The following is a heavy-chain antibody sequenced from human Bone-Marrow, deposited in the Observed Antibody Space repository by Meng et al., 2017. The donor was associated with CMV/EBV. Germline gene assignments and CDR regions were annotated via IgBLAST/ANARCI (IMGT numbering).Heavy chain of an antibody. V-gene: IGHV3-21*06. D-gene: IGHD6-6*01. J-gene: IGHJ4*02. CDR1: GFTFSTNS. CDR2: ISSGSDYI. CDR3: ARDLASSSYDY. Sequence: GESLKISCAASGFTFSTNSMNWVRQAPGKALEWVSSISSGSDYIYYPDSVRGRFTVSRDNAKNLMYLQMNSLRAEDTAVYYCARDLASSSYDYWGQGTLVTVSS.